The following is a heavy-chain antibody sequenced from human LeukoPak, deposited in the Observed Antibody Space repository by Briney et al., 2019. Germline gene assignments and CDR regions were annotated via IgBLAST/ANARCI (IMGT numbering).Heavy chain of an antibody. CDR3: AKDPSFASGWPRSFDY. D-gene: IGHD2-15*01. CDR2: IRYDGSNK. J-gene: IGHJ4*02. V-gene: IGHV3-30*02. CDR1: GSTFSSYG. Sequence: GGSLRLSCAASGSTFSSYGMHWVRQAPGKGLEWVAFIRYDGSNKYYVDSVKGRFTISRDNSKNTLYVQMNSLRAEDTAVYYCAKDPSFASGWPRSFDYWGQGTLVTVSS.